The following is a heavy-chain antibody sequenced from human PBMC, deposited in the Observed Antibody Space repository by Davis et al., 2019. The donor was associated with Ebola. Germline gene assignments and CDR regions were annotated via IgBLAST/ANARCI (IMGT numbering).Heavy chain of an antibody. CDR2: IYYSGST. CDR1: GGSISSGGYY. CDR3: ARQERGYYYDSSGYYLDY. D-gene: IGHD3-22*01. V-gene: IGHV4-39*01. J-gene: IGHJ4*02. Sequence: SETLSLTCTVPGGSISSGGYYWSWIRQPPGKGLEWIGSIYYSGSTYYNPSLTSRVTISVDTSKNQFSLKLSSVTAADTAVYYCARQERGYYYDSSGYYLDYWGQGTLVTVSS.